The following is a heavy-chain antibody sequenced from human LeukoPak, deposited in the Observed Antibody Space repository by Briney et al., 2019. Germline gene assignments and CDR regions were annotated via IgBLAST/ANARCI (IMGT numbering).Heavy chain of an antibody. D-gene: IGHD3-22*01. Sequence: SETLSLTCTVSGASFNSDDQYWNWIRQSPGKGLEWIGSIHPSGMLYNNPSLESRVTMSRDTSKNQFSLNLNSLTPPDTAVYFCSRGLDSRKLGYWGQGILVTVSS. CDR3: SRGLDSRKLGY. CDR2: IHPSGML. CDR1: GASFNSDDQY. J-gene: IGHJ4*02. V-gene: IGHV4-31*03.